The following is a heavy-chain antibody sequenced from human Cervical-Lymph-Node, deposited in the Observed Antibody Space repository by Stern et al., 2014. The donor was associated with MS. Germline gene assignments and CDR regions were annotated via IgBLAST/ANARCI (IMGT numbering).Heavy chain of an antibody. J-gene: IGHJ4*02. CDR3: ARGLPSF. D-gene: IGHD1-26*01. CDR2: ISSNGSTI. V-gene: IGHV3-11*01. Sequence: VQLVESGGDLVKPGGSLRLSCAASGFNFSAYYMNWIRQAPGKGLEWISYISSNGSTIYYAVSVKGRFIISRDNAKQSLYLQMNSLRAEDTAVYYCARGLPSFWGQGTLVTVSP. CDR1: GFNFSAYY.